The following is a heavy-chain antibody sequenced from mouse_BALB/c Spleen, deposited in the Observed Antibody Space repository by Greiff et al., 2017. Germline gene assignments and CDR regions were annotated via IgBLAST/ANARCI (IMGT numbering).Heavy chain of an antibody. CDR3: ARRSDGYYGY. J-gene: IGHJ2*01. V-gene: IGHV5-12-2*01. D-gene: IGHD2-3*01. CDR1: GFTFSSYT. CDR2: ISNGGGST. Sequence: EVQLVESGGGLVQPGGSLKLSCAASGFTFSSYTMSWVRQTPEKRLEWVAYISNGGGSTYYPDTVKGRFTISRDNAKNTLYLQMSSLKSEDTAMYYCARRSDGYYGYWGQGTTLTVSS.